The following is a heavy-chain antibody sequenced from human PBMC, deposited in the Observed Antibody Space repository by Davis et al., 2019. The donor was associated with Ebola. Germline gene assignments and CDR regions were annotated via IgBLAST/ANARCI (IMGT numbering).Heavy chain of an antibody. CDR3: ARQRFLEWLLYYYGMDV. Sequence: SETLSLTCAVYGGSFSGYYWGWIRQPPGKGLEWIGSIYYSGSTYYNPSLKSRVPISVDTSKNQFSLELSSVTAADTAVYYCARQRFLEWLLYYYGMDVWGQGTTVTVSS. V-gene: IGHV4-39*01. D-gene: IGHD3-3*01. CDR1: GGSFSGYY. J-gene: IGHJ6*02. CDR2: IYYSGST.